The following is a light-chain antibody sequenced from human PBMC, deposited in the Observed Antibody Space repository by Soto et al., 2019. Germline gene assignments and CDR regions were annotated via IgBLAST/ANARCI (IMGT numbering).Light chain of an antibody. V-gene: IGLV2-14*01. CDR3: SSYTSSSSVV. J-gene: IGLJ2*01. CDR2: DVS. Sequence: QSALTQPASVSGSPGQSITISCTGTSSDVGGYNYVSWYQQHPGKAPKLMIYDVSNRPSGVSNRFSGSKSGNTAALTISGHQAEDWADYYCSSYTSSSSVVFGGGTELTVL. CDR1: SSDVGGYNY.